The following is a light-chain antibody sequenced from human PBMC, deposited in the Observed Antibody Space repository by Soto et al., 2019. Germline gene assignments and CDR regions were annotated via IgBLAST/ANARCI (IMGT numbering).Light chain of an antibody. V-gene: IGKV1-5*01. CDR1: QNIRSR. Sequence: DFQMTQSPSTLSASVGDRVTITCRASQNIRSRLAWFQQKPGKAPKLLIYDASSLESGVPSRFSGSGSGTEFTLTISSLQPEDFATYYCQQYDSYSLTFGGGTRVEIK. CDR3: QQYDSYSLT. J-gene: IGKJ4*01. CDR2: DAS.